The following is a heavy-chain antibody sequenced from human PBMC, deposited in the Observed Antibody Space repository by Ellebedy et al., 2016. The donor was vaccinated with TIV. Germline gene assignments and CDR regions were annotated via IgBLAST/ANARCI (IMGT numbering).Heavy chain of an antibody. V-gene: IGHV3-15*01. CDR1: GFTFSNAW. CDR2: IKSKTDGGTT. D-gene: IGHD3-3*01. CDR3: TTGTYYDFWSGYYS. J-gene: IGHJ4*02. Sequence: GESLKISXAASGFTFSNAWMSWVRQAPGKGLEWVGRIKSKTDGGTTDYAAPVKGRFTISRDDSKNTLYLQMNSLKTEDTAVYYCTTGTYYDFWSGYYSWGQGTLVTVSS.